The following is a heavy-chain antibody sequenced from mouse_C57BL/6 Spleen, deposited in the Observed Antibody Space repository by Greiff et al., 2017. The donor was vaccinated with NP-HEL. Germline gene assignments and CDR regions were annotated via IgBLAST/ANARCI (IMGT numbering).Heavy chain of an antibody. CDR2: INPNNGGT. CDR1: GYTFTDYN. D-gene: IGHD1-1*01. V-gene: IGHV1-22*01. Sequence: VQLKESGPELVKPGASVKMSCKASGYTFTDYNMHWVKQSHGKSLEWIGYINPNNGGTSYNQKFKGKATLTVNKSSSTAYMELRSLTSEDSAVYYCARNSFITTVVAPFDYWGQGTTLTVSS. J-gene: IGHJ2*01. CDR3: ARNSFITTVVAPFDY.